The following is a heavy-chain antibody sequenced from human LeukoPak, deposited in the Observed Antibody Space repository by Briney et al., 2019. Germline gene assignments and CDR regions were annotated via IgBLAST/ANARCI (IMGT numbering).Heavy chain of an antibody. Sequence: GGSLRLSCAASGFTFSIYNMNWVRQAPGKGLEWVSYISRSSSNIYYADSVKGRFTISRDNSKNTLYLQMSSLRAEDTAVYYCANRFGELFAPFDYWGQGTLVTVSS. CDR2: ISRSSSNI. D-gene: IGHD3-10*01. V-gene: IGHV3-48*01. J-gene: IGHJ4*02. CDR3: ANRFGELFAPFDY. CDR1: GFTFSIYN.